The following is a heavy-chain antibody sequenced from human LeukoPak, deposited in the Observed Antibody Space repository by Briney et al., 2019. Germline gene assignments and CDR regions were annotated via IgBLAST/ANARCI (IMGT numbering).Heavy chain of an antibody. CDR1: GVTFDSSD. CDR2: IIPIFGSA. J-gene: IGHJ3*02. D-gene: IGHD6-6*01. V-gene: IGHV1-69*05. Sequence: SVKVSCKASGVTFDSSDISWVRQAPGQGLEWMGGIIPIFGSAIYAQKFQGRVTITRDMSTSTAYMELSSLRSEDTAVYYCAAARPGWGAFDIWGQGTMVTVSS. CDR3: AAARPGWGAFDI.